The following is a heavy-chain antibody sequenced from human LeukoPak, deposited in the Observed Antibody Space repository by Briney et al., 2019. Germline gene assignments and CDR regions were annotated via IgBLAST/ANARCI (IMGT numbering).Heavy chain of an antibody. J-gene: IGHJ4*02. CDR1: GYTFTTSW. CDR3: ALVFYSHYGLGF. Sequence: GESLKISCKASGYTFTTSWIGWVRQMPGKGLEWMGIIYPSDSDTRYSPSFQGQVTISADKSITTAFLQWSSVKASYTAMYYCALVFYSHYGLGFWGQGTLVTVSS. D-gene: IGHD4-11*01. CDR2: IYPSDSDT. V-gene: IGHV5-51*01.